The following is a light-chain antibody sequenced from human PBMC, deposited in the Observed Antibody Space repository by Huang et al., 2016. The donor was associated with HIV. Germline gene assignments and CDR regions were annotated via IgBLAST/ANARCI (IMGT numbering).Light chain of an antibody. V-gene: IGKV3-15*01. CDR1: QRIGTN. CDR3: QQYQVWPPAT. J-gene: IGKJ1*01. CDR2: GGS. Sequence: EIVMTQSPATLSLSPGERATLSCRASQRIGTNLACYQQNPGQAPRLLIYGGSTRASGIPDRFSGSGSGTEFTLTIYSLQAEDFAVYYCQQYQVWPPATFGQGTRVEIK.